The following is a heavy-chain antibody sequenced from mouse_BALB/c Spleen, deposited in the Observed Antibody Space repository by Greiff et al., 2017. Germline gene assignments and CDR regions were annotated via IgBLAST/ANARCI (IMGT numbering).Heavy chain of an antibody. J-gene: IGHJ2*01. Sequence: EVKVVESGGGLVQPGGSRKLSCAASGFTFSSFGMHWVRQAPEKGLEWVAYISSGSSTIYYADTVKGRFTISRDNPKNTLFLQMTSLRSEDTAMYYCARSPTGSFDYWGQGTTLTVSS. V-gene: IGHV5-17*02. CDR1: GFTFSSFG. CDR2: ISSGSSTI. D-gene: IGHD4-1*02. CDR3: ARSPTGSFDY.